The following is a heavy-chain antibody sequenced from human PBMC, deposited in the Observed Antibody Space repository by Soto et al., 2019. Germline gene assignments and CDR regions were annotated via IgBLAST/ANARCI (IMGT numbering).Heavy chain of an antibody. CDR1: GYSFTSYW. J-gene: IGHJ6*02. V-gene: IGHV5-51*01. CDR3: ARSPPDYYYYYGMDV. Sequence: GESLKISCKGSGYSFTSYWIGWARQMPGKGLEWMGIIYPGDSDTRYSPSFQGQVTISADKSISTAYLQWSSLKASDTAMYYCARSPPDYYYYYGMDVWGQGTTVTVSS. CDR2: IYPGDSDT.